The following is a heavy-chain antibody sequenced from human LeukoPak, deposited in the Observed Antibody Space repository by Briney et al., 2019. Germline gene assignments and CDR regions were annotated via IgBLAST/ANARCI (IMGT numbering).Heavy chain of an antibody. J-gene: IGHJ4*02. Sequence: ASVSVSCEASGYIFRNYGVSWVRQAPGEGLEWMGWISAYTGDTHYAQNLQGRVTMTTDTSTSTAYMELRSLRSDDTAVYYCARTDGYNRLDFWGQGTLVTVSS. CDR2: ISAYTGDT. D-gene: IGHD5-24*01. V-gene: IGHV1-18*01. CDR1: GYIFRNYG. CDR3: ARTDGYNRLDF.